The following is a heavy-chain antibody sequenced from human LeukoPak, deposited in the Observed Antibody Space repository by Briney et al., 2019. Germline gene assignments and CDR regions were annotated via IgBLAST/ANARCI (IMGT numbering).Heavy chain of an antibody. CDR3: AKDVLVGATTSTRGFDX. J-gene: IGHJ5*02. CDR1: GFSFSSYA. D-gene: IGHD1-26*01. V-gene: IGHV3-23*01. CDR2: ISSTGLGT. Sequence: GGSLRLSCVASGFSFSSYAMTWVRQAPGQGLEWVSAISSTGLGTYYADSVKGRFTISRDDFRNTLFLQMDRLRAEDTAVYYCAKDVLVGATTSTRGFDXXXQGTLVTXSS.